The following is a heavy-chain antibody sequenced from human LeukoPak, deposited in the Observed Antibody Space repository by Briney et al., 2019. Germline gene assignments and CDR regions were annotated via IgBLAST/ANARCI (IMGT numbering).Heavy chain of an antibody. CDR3: ARDPALYSSSWYVPYLFDY. CDR2: ISSSTSYI. CDR1: GFTFGSYS. Sequence: PGGSLRLSCATSGFTFGSYSMNWVRQAPGKGLEWVSSISSSTSYIYYADSVKGRFTISRDNAKNSLYLQMNSLRAEDTAVYYCARDPALYSSSWYVPYLFDYWGQGTLVTVSS. V-gene: IGHV3-21*01. J-gene: IGHJ4*02. D-gene: IGHD6-13*01.